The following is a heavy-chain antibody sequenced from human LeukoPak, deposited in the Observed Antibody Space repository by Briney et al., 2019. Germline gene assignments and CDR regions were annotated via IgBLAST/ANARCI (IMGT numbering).Heavy chain of an antibody. Sequence: SVKVSRKASGGTFSSYAISWVRQAPGQGLEWMGGIIPIFGTANYAQKFQGRVTITADKSTSTAYMELSSLRSEDTAVYYCAREPEAGTVNYYGMDVWGKGTTVTVSS. CDR3: AREPEAGTVNYYGMDV. CDR2: IIPIFGTA. CDR1: GGTFSSYA. V-gene: IGHV1-69*06. J-gene: IGHJ6*04. D-gene: IGHD6-19*01.